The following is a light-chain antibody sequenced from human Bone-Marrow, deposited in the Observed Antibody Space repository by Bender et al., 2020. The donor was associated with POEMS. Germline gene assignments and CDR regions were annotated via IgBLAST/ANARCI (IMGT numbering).Light chain of an antibody. CDR1: SSDVGSYNL. CDR2: EGS. Sequence: QSALTQPASVSGSPGQSITISCTGTSSDVGSYNLVSWYQQYPGKAPKLVIYEGSKRPSGVSNRFSGSKSGNTASLTISGLQTEDEADYYCCSYGGSRTVVSSGGTKMTGL. J-gene: IGLJ3*02. CDR3: CSYGGSRTVV. V-gene: IGLV2-23*01.